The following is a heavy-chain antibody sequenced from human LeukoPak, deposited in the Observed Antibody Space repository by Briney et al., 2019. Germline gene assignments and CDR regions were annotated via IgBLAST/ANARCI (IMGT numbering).Heavy chain of an antibody. CDR3: ARGPNSNWSGLDF. CDR1: GFSFSGHW. J-gene: IGHJ4*02. CDR2: ISPTGSTT. D-gene: IGHD6-6*01. V-gene: IGHV3-74*01. Sequence: GGSLILSCTASGFSFSGHWMHWARQLPGKGLVWVSRISPTGSTTSYADSVKGRFTVSRDNAKNTLYLQVNNLRAEDTTVYYCARGPNSNWSGLDFWGQGTLLTVSS.